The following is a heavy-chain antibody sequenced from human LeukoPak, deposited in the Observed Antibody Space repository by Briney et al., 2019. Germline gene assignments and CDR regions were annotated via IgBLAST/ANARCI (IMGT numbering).Heavy chain of an antibody. J-gene: IGHJ4*02. CDR3: ARLSMRQLADY. CDR1: GFTFSSYS. Sequence: GGSLRLSCAASGFTFSSYSMNWVRQAPGKGLEWVSSISSSSSYIYYADSVKGRFTISRDNAKNSLYLQMNSPRAEDTAVYYCARLSMRQLADYWGQGTLVTVSS. D-gene: IGHD6-13*01. V-gene: IGHV3-21*01. CDR2: ISSSSSYI.